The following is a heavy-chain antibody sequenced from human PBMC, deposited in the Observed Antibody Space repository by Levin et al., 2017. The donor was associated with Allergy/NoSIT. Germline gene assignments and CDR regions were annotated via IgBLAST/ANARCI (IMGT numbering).Heavy chain of an antibody. CDR1: GYTFTGYY. Sequence: ASVKVSCKASGYTFTGYYVHWVRQAPGQGLEWMGWIDPFSGDTNYAQKFQGKVTMTRDTMNTAYFELSRLRSDDTAVYYCARFPHTYQILENTPKDFYYGWDVWGQGTTVIVSS. CDR2: IDPFSGDT. CDR3: ARFPHTYQILENTPKDFYYGWDV. D-gene: IGHD2-2*01. J-gene: IGHJ6*02. V-gene: IGHV1-2*02.